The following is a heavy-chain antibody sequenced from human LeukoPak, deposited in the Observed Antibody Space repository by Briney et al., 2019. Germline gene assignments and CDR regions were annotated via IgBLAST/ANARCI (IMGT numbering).Heavy chain of an antibody. Sequence: GGSLRLSCAASGFTFGSYWMSWVRQAPGKGLEWVANIKQDGSEKYYVDSVKGRFTISRDNAKNSLYLQMNSLRAEDTAVYYCARDRITMVRGVIIPLYYFDYWGQGTLVTVSS. CDR3: ARDRITMVRGVIIPLYYFDY. CDR2: IKQDGSEK. CDR1: GFTFGSYW. D-gene: IGHD3-10*01. J-gene: IGHJ4*02. V-gene: IGHV3-7*01.